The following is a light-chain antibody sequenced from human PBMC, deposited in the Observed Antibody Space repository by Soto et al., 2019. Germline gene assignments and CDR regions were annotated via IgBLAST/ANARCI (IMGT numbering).Light chain of an antibody. CDR1: SSDVGSYNL. V-gene: IGLV2-23*02. CDR3: CSYAGSSTPWV. Sequence: QSVLTQPASVSGSPGQSITISCTGTSSDVGSYNLVSWYQQHPGKAPKLMIYEVSKRPSGVSNRFSGSKSGNTASLTISGLQAEDEADYYCCSYAGSSTPWVFGGGTQLTVL. CDR2: EVS. J-gene: IGLJ3*02.